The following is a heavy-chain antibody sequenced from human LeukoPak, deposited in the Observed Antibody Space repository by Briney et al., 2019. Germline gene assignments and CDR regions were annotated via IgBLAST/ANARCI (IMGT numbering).Heavy chain of an antibody. D-gene: IGHD1-14*01. V-gene: IGHV1-18*01. CDR3: ATNPGGYYYYMDV. Sequence: GASVKVSCKASGYTFTSYGISWVRQAPGQGLEWMGWISAYNGNTNYAQKLQGRVTMTTDTSTSTAYMELSSLRSEDTAVYYCATNPGGYYYYMDVWGKGTTVTISS. J-gene: IGHJ6*03. CDR2: ISAYNGNT. CDR1: GYTFTSYG.